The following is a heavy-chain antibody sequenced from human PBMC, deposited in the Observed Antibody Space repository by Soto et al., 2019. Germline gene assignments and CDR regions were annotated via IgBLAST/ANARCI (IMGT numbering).Heavy chain of an antibody. CDR3: AKGAFYYDSSVYYGD. CDR1: GFTFSSYA. Sequence: EVQLLESGGGLVQPGASLRLSCAASGFTFSSYAMSWVRQAPGKGLEWVSAISGSGGSTYYADSVKGRFTISRDNSXXTLYLQMNSLRAEDTAVYYCAKGAFYYDSSVYYGDWGQGTLVTVSS. D-gene: IGHD3-22*01. J-gene: IGHJ4*02. V-gene: IGHV3-23*01. CDR2: ISGSGGST.